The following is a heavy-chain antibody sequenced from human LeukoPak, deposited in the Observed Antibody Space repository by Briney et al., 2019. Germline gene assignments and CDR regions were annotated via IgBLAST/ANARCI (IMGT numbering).Heavy chain of an antibody. D-gene: IGHD4/OR15-4a*01. CDR2: INPNSGGT. J-gene: IGHJ4*02. Sequence: ASVKVSCKASGYTFTAYYIHWVRQAPGQGLEWMGWINPNSGGTNYAQKFQGRVTMTRDTSINTVYMELNRLTHDDTAVYYCARRAGAYSHPYDYWGQGTLVTVSS. CDR3: ARRAGAYSHPYDY. CDR1: GYTFTAYY. V-gene: IGHV1-2*02.